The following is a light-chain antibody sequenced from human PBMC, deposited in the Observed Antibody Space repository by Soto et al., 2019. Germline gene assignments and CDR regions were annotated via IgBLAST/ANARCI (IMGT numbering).Light chain of an antibody. CDR1: QSVSSSY. CDR2: GAS. J-gene: IGKJ2*01. CDR3: LQYGSSPYT. Sequence: EIVLTQSPGTLSLSPGERATLSCRASQSVSSSYLAWYQQKPGQAPRPLIYGASSRATGIPDRFSGSGSATDFTLTISRLEPEDFAVYYCLQYGSSPYTFGQGTKLEIK. V-gene: IGKV3-20*01.